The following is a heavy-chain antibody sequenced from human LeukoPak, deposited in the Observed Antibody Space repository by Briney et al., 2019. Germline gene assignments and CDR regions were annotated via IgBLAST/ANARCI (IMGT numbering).Heavy chain of an antibody. CDR2: IDPSDSYT. J-gene: IGHJ4*02. CDR3: ARTYYYDSSGLVPGY. CDR1: GYRFTSYW. V-gene: IGHV5-10-1*01. Sequence: GEALEISFQGSGYRFTSYWISWVRQMPGKGLEWMGRIDPSDSYTNYSPSFQGHVTISADKSISTAYLQWSSLKASDTAMYYCARTYYYDSSGLVPGYWGQGTLVTVSS. D-gene: IGHD3-22*01.